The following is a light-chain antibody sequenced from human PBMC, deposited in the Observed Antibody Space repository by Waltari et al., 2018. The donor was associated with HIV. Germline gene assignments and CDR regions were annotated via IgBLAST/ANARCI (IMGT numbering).Light chain of an antibody. CDR2: WAS. CDR3: QQYYSTPWT. V-gene: IGKV4-1*01. Sequence: DIVMTQSPDSLAVSLGERATINCKSSQSVLYRSNNKEYLAWYQQKPGQPPKLLIYWASTRESGVPDRFSGSESGTDFTLTISRLLAEDVAVYYCQQYYSTPWTFGQGTRVEIK. CDR1: QSVLYRSNNKEY. J-gene: IGKJ1*01.